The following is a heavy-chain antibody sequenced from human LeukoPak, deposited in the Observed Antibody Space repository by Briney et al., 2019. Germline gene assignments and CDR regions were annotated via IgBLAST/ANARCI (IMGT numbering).Heavy chain of an antibody. J-gene: IGHJ4*02. V-gene: IGHV3-7*01. CDR3: ARGTGYITGYLY. CDR1: GFTFSNYW. CDR2: LNQDGREK. D-gene: IGHD6-19*01. Sequence: GGTLRLSCAASGFTFSNYWMSWVRQAPGKGLEWVANLNQDGREKYYVDSVKGRFTISRDNAKNSLYLQMNSLRAEDTAMYYCARGTGYITGYLYRGQGTLVTVSS.